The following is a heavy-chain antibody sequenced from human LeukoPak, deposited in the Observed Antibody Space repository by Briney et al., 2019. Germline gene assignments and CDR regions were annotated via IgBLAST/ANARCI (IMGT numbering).Heavy chain of an antibody. J-gene: IGHJ4*02. Sequence: SETLSLTCTVSGGSISSSSYYWGWIRQPPGKGLEWIGSIYYSGSTYYNPSLKSRVTISVDTSKNQFSLKLSSVTAADTAVYYCARGGSGSYYNVMVDYWGQGTLVTVSS. CDR1: GGSISSSSYY. V-gene: IGHV4-39*07. CDR3: ARGGSGSYYNVMVDY. D-gene: IGHD3-10*01. CDR2: IYYSGST.